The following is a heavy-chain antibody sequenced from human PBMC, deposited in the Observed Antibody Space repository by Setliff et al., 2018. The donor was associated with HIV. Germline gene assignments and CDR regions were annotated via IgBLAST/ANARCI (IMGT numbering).Heavy chain of an antibody. Sequence: GPTLVNPTQTLPLTCTFSGFSLSTSGVCVSWIRQPPGKALEWPARIDWDDDKTYNTSLKTRLTISKDTSKNQVVFTMTNMDPVDTATYYCARHTGYSSGWWYFDYWGQGILVTVSS. CDR2: IDWDDDK. CDR1: GFSLSTSGVC. D-gene: IGHD6-19*01. J-gene: IGHJ4*02. V-gene: IGHV2-70*11. CDR3: ARHTGYSSGWWYFDY.